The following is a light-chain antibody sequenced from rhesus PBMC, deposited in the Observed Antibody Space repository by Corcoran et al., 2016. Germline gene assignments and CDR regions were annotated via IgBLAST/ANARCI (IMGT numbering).Light chain of an antibody. CDR3: PQYSRRPYS. CDR1: QGISSG. CDR2: KAA. J-gene: IGKJ2*01. Sequence: DIQMTQSPSSLSASVGDTVTITCRASQGISSGLAWDQQKPGKAPKLLIYKAASLQSGGPSRFSGSGSGTVFPLTISILQSEDFATYYCPQYSRRPYSFGQGTKVEIK. V-gene: IGKV1-22*01.